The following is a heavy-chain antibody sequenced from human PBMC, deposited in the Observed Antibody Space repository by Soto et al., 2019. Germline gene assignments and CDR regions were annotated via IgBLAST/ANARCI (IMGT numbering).Heavy chain of an antibody. CDR3: ARHAGTTRYYYYYMDV. V-gene: IGHV4-59*08. Sequence: SETRSLTCTVSGVSISSYYWSWIRQPPGKGLEWIGYIYYSGSTNYNPSLKSRVTISVDTSKNQFSLKLSSVTAADTAVYYCARHAGTTRYYYYYMDVWGKGTTVTVSS. D-gene: IGHD1-7*01. J-gene: IGHJ6*03. CDR1: GVSISSYY. CDR2: IYYSGST.